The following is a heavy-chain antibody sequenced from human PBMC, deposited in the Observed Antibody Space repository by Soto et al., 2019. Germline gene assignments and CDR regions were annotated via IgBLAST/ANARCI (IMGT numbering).Heavy chain of an antibody. D-gene: IGHD1-26*01. CDR1: GFTFSSYS. J-gene: IGHJ3*02. CDR2: ISSSSSYI. CDR3: ARVANRAFDI. V-gene: IGHV3-21*01. Sequence: GGSLILSCAASGFTFSSYSMNWVRQAPGKGLEWVSSISSSSSYIYYADSVKGRFTISRDNAKNSLYLQMNSLRAEDTAVYYCARVANRAFDIWGQGTMVTVSS.